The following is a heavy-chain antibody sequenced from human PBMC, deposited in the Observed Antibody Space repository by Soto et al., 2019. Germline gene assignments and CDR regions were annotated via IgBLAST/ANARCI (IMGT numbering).Heavy chain of an antibody. CDR3: ARGAWAYQLLPDFDY. D-gene: IGHD2-2*01. V-gene: IGHV3-66*01. CDR1: GFTVSSNY. J-gene: IGHJ4*02. Sequence: EVQLVESGGGLVQPGGSLRLSCAASGFTVSSNYMSWVRQAPGKGLEWVSVIYSGGSTYYADSVKGRFTISRDNSKNTLYLQMNSVRAEDTAVYYCARGAWAYQLLPDFDYWGQGTLVTVSS. CDR2: IYSGGST.